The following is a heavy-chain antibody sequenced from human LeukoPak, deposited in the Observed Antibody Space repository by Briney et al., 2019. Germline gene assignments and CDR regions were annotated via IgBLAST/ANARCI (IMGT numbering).Heavy chain of an antibody. V-gene: IGHV3-11*04. Sequence: GGSLRLSCAASGFTFSDYYMSWIRQAPGKGLEWVSYISSSGSTIYYADSVKGRFTISRDNAKNTLYLQMNSLRAEDTAVYYCANSGPYDYGDHFDYWGQGTLVTVSS. D-gene: IGHD4-17*01. CDR3: ANSGPYDYGDHFDY. J-gene: IGHJ4*02. CDR2: ISSSGSTI. CDR1: GFTFSDYY.